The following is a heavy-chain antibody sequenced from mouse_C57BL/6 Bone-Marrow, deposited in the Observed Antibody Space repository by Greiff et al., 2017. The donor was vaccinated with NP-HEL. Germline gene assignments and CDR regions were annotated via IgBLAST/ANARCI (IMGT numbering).Heavy chain of an antibody. Sequence: EVKVVESGEGLVKPGGSLKLSCAASGFTFSSYAMSWVRQTPEKRLEWVAYISSGGDYIYYADTVKGRFTISRDNARNTLYLQMSSLKSEDTAMYYCTREEGYYGLYYFDYWGQGTTLTVSS. CDR2: ISSGGDYI. V-gene: IGHV5-9-1*02. J-gene: IGHJ2*01. CDR3: TREEGYYGLYYFDY. CDR1: GFTFSSYA. D-gene: IGHD1-2*01.